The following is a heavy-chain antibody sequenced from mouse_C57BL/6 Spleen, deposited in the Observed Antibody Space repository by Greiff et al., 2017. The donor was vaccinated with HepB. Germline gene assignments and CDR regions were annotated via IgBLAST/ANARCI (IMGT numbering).Heavy chain of an antibody. CDR2: ISDGGSYT. J-gene: IGHJ3*01. CDR3: ARDPDSNSAAWFAY. V-gene: IGHV5-4*01. D-gene: IGHD2-5*01. Sequence: EVKLVESGGGLVKPGGSLKLSCAASGFTFSSYAMSWVRQTPEKRLEWVATISDGGSYTYYPDNVKGRFTISRDNAKNNLYLQMSHLKSEDTAMYYCARDPDSNSAAWFAYWGQGTLVTVSA. CDR1: GFTFSSYA.